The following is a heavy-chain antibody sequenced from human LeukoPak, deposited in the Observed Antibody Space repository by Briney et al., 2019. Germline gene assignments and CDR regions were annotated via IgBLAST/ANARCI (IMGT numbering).Heavy chain of an antibody. CDR3: ARDLSQQHRCYFDY. CDR2: ISAYNGNT. D-gene: IGHD6-13*01. Sequence: GASVKVSCKASGYTFTSYGISWVRQAPGQGLEWMGWISAYNGNTNYAQKLQGRVTMTTDTSTSTAYMELRSLRSDDTAVYYCARDLSQQHRCYFDYWGQGTLVTVSS. V-gene: IGHV1-18*01. CDR1: GYTFTSYG. J-gene: IGHJ4*02.